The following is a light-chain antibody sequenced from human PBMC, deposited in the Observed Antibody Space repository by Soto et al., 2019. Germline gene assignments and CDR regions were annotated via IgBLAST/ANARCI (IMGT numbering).Light chain of an antibody. CDR2: EVS. V-gene: IGLV2-8*01. CDR3: SSYAGSNNLV. J-gene: IGLJ7*01. Sequence: QSVLTQPPSASGSPGQSVTISCTGTSSDVGGYNYVSWYQQHPGKAPKLMIYEVSRRSSGVPDRFSGSKSGNTASLTVSGLKPEDEADYYCSSYAGSNNLVFGAGTQLTVL. CDR1: SSDVGGYNY.